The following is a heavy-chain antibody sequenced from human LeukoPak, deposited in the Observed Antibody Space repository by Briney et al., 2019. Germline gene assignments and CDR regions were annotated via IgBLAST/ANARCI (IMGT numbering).Heavy chain of an antibody. D-gene: IGHD3-10*01. J-gene: IGHJ4*02. CDR2: ISYDGSNK. V-gene: IGHV3-30-3*01. CDR1: GFTFSSYA. Sequence: GGSLRLSCAASGFTFSSYAMSWVRQAPGKGLEWVAVISYDGSNKYYADSVKGRFTISRDNSKNTLYLQMNSLRAEDTAVYYCARDRSRSMVRGVTDYWGQGTLVTVSS. CDR3: ARDRSRSMVRGVTDY.